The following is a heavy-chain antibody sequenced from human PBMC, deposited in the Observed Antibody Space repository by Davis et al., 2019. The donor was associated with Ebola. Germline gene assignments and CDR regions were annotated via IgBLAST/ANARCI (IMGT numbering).Heavy chain of an antibody. V-gene: IGHV1-2*06. D-gene: IGHD3-10*01. Sequence: AASVKVSCKASGYTFTSYDINWVRQAPGKGLEWMGLFSAHNGNTKYAQEFQGRVTMTRDTSISTVYMELSRLRSDDTAVYYCARAGNYFDSGNALDYWGQGTLVTASS. CDR1: GYTFTSYD. J-gene: IGHJ4*02. CDR3: ARAGNYFDSGNALDY. CDR2: FSAHNGNT.